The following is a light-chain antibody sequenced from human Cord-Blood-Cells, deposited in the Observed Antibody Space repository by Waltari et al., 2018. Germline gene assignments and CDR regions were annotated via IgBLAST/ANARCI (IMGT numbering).Light chain of an antibody. J-gene: IGKJ5*01. CDR1: QSVSSN. CDR2: GAS. Sequence: EIVMTQSPATLSVSPGERATLSCRASQSVSSNLAWYQQKPGPAPRLLIYGASTRATGIPARFSVSGSGTEFTLTISSLQSEDFAVYYCQQYNNWPITFGQGTRLEIK. CDR3: QQYNNWPIT. V-gene: IGKV3-15*01.